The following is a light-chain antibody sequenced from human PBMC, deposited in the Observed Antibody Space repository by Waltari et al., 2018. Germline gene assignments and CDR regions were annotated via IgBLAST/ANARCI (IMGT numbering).Light chain of an antibody. CDR1: SSDVGGYNY. Sequence: QSALTQPRSVSGSPGQSVTISCTGTSSDVGGYNYVSWYQQHPGKAPKLLIYEVSKRPSGVPDRFSGSKSGNPASLTISGLQTEDEADYYCCSFAGSHTYVVFGGGTKLTVL. CDR2: EVS. CDR3: CSFAGSHTYVV. V-gene: IGLV2-11*01. J-gene: IGLJ2*01.